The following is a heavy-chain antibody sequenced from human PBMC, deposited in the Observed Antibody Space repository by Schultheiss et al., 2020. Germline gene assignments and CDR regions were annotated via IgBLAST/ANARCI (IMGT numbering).Heavy chain of an antibody. CDR1: GFTFDDYA. V-gene: IGHV3-9*01. J-gene: IGHJ4*02. Sequence: GGSLRLSCAASGFTFDDYAMHWVRQAPGKGLEWVSGISWNSGSIGYADSVKGRFTISRDNSKNTLYLQMNSLRAEDTAVYYCAGRTAMARHFDYWGQGTLVTVSS. D-gene: IGHD5-18*01. CDR2: ISWNSGSI. CDR3: AGRTAMARHFDY.